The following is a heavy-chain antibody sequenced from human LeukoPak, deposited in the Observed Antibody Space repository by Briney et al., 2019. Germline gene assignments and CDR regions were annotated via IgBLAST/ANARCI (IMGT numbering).Heavy chain of an antibody. CDR2: ISYDGSNK. V-gene: IGHV3-30*18. CDR1: GFTFSSYG. CDR3: AKDQKPYPYYYMDV. Sequence: PGRSLRLSCAASGFTFSSYGMHWVRQAPGKGLEWVAVISYDGSNKYYADSVKGRFTISRDNAKNSLFLQMNSLGAEDMALYYCAKDQKPYPYYYMDVWGKGTMVTVSS. J-gene: IGHJ6*03.